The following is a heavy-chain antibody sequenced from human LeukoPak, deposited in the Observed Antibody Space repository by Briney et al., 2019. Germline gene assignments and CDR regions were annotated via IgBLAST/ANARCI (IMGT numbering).Heavy chain of an antibody. CDR3: ARGYSVYYFDY. J-gene: IGHJ4*02. D-gene: IGHD5-18*01. V-gene: IGHV3-33*01. Sequence: GGSLRLSCAASGFTFSSYGMHWVRQAPGKGLEWVAVIWYDGSNKYYADSVKGRFIISRDNSKDTLYLQMNSLRAEDTAVYYCARGYSVYYFDYWGQGTLVTVSS. CDR1: GFTFSSYG. CDR2: IWYDGSNK.